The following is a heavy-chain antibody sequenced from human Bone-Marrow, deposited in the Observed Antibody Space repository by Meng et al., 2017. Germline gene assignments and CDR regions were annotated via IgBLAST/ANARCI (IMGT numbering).Heavy chain of an antibody. V-gene: IGHV4-59*01. Sequence: SETLSLTCTVSADSINSYYWSWIRQPPGKGLEWIGYIYYSGSTNYNPSLKSRVTMSIDTSKKQFSLNLSSVTAADTAVYYCARDPGGGYGSRIYYSGYYFDYWGQGTLVTVSS. CDR3: ARDPGGGYGSRIYYSGYYFDY. D-gene: IGHD3-10*01. J-gene: IGHJ4*02. CDR2: IYYSGST. CDR1: ADSINSYY.